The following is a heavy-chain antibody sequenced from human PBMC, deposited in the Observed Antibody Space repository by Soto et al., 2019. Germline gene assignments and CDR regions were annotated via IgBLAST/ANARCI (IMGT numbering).Heavy chain of an antibody. V-gene: IGHV3-33*01. D-gene: IGHD6-19*01. CDR3: ASGLYSSGWYSLYYYYYGMDV. CDR1: GFTFSSYG. CDR2: IWYDGSNK. J-gene: IGHJ6*02. Sequence: PGGSLRLSCAASGFTFSSYGMHWVRQAPGKGLEWVAVIWYDGSNKYYADSVKGRFTISRDNSKNTLYLQMNSLRAEDTAVYYCASGLYSSGWYSLYYYYYGMDVWGQGTTVTVSS.